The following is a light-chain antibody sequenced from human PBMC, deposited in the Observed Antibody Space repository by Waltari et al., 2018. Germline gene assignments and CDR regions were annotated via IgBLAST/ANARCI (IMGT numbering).Light chain of an antibody. CDR2: EDV. CDR3: GTWDSSLSGAV. Sequence: QSVLTQPPSVSAAPGQRVTISCSGGSSNIGNNYVSWYRQFPGTAPKLLIHEDVRRPSGIPGRFSGSKSGTSATLDITGLQAGDEADYYCGTWDSSLSGAVFGGGTHLTVL. CDR1: SSNIGNNY. J-gene: IGLJ7*01. V-gene: IGLV1-51*02.